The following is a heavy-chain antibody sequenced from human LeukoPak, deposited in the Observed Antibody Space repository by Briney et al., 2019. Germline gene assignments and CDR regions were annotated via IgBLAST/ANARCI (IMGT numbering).Heavy chain of an antibody. V-gene: IGHV3-33*06. D-gene: IGHD6-13*01. CDR1: GFTFSSYG. Sequence: GGSLRLSCAAPGFTFSSYGMHWVRQAPGKGLEWVAVIWYDGSNKYYADSVKGRFTISRDNSKNTLYLQMNSLRAEDTAVYYCAKVWGRGSSWYYYMDVWGKGTTVTVSS. CDR3: AKVWGRGSSWYYYMDV. CDR2: IWYDGSNK. J-gene: IGHJ6*03.